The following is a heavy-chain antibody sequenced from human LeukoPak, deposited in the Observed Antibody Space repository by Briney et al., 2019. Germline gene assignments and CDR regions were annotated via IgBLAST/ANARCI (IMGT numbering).Heavy chain of an antibody. V-gene: IGHV1-69*05. D-gene: IGHD6-13*01. CDR2: IIPIFGTA. CDR1: GCTFSSYA. Sequence: GASVKVSCKASGCTFSSYAISWVRQAPGQGLEWMGGIIPIFGTANYAQKFQGRVTITTDESTSTAYMELSSLRSEDTAVYYCARGGRGSSWYYTLFDYWGQGTLVTVSS. J-gene: IGHJ4*02. CDR3: ARGGRGSSWYYTLFDY.